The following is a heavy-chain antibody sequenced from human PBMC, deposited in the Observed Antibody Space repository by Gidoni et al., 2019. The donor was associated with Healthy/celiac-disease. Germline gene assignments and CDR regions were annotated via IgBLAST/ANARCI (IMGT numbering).Heavy chain of an antibody. CDR2: IIPIFGTA. Sequence: QVQLVQSGAEVKKPGSSVTVSCKASGGTFSSYAISWVRQAPGQGLEWMGGIIPIFGTANYAQKFQGRVTITADESTSTAYMELSSLRSEDTAVYYCAAEYYYDSSGYYYVRLDVWGKGTTVTVSS. CDR3: AAEYYYDSSGYYYVRLDV. V-gene: IGHV1-69*01. D-gene: IGHD3-22*01. J-gene: IGHJ6*04. CDR1: GGTFSSYA.